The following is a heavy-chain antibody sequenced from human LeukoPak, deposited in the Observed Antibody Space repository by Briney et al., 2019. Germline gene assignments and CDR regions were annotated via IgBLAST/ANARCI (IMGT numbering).Heavy chain of an antibody. CDR2: ISGGGTTI. V-gene: IGHV3-11*01. D-gene: IGHD5-24*01. CDR3: ARDSWEMATMGLGF. J-gene: IGHJ4*02. Sequence: GGSLRLSCAASGFIFSDYYMNWIRQAPGKGLEWISYISGGGTTIYYADSVKGRFTISRDNTKNSLYLHMSGLRAEDTAMYYCARDSWEMATMGLGFWGQGALVTVSS. CDR1: GFIFSDYY.